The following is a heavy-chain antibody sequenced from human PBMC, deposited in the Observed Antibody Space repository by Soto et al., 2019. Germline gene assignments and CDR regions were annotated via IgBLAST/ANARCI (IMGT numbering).Heavy chain of an antibody. J-gene: IGHJ4*02. CDR1: GFTFSSYG. CDR3: ARDPFKVYYFDY. Sequence: QVQLVESGVGVVQPGRSLRLSCAASGFTFSSYGMHWVRQAPGKGLEWVAVIWYDGSNKYDTDSVKGRFTISTDNSTNTLYLQMNGLTAEDTAVYYCARDPFKVYYFDYWGQGTLVTVSS. V-gene: IGHV3-33*01. CDR2: IWYDGSNK. D-gene: IGHD3-16*01.